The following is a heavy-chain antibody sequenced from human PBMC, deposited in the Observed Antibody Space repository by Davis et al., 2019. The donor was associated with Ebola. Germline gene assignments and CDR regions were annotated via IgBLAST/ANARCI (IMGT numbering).Heavy chain of an antibody. CDR1: GGSISSYY. CDR2: IYYSGST. J-gene: IGHJ6*03. Sequence: ESLKISCTVSGGSISSYYWSWIRQPPGKRLEWIGYIYYSGSTNYNPSLKSRVTISVDTSKNQFSLKLSSVTAADTAVYYCARVLVSIVNLVYYMDVWGKGTTVTVSS. CDR3: ARVLVSIVNLVYYMDV. D-gene: IGHD3-22*01. V-gene: IGHV4-59*12.